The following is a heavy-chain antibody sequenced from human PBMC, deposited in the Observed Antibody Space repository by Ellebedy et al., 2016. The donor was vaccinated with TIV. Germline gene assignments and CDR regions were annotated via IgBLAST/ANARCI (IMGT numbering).Heavy chain of an antibody. CDR1: GFTFSSYA. J-gene: IGHJ6*02. CDR3: AREKSSIQLWSHYYYYGMDV. CDR2: ISGSGGST. Sequence: GESLKISXAASGFTFSSYAMSWVRQAPGKGLEWVSAISGSGGSTYYADSVKGRFTISRDNSKNTLYLQMNSLRAEDTAVYYCAREKSSIQLWSHYYYYGMDVWGQGTTVTVSS. V-gene: IGHV3-23*01. D-gene: IGHD5-18*01.